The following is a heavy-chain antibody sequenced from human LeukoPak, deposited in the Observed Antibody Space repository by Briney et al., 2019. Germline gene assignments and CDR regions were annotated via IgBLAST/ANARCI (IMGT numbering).Heavy chain of an antibody. CDR2: IIPILGIA. Sequence: SVKVSCKASGGTFSSYAISWVRQAPGQGLEWMGRIIPILGIANYAQKFQGRVTITADKSTSTAYMELSSLRSEDTAVYYCARGPRSSSWYDNWLDPWGQGTLVTVSS. D-gene: IGHD6-13*01. CDR1: GGTFSSYA. CDR3: ARGPRSSSWYDNWLDP. V-gene: IGHV1-69*04. J-gene: IGHJ5*02.